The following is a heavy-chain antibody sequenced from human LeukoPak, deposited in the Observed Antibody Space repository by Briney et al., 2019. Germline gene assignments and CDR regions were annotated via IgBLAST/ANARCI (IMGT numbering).Heavy chain of an antibody. CDR1: GFTVSSNY. D-gene: IGHD3-10*01. V-gene: IGHV3-53*01. CDR3: ARDLFGSYYYGSGSYSGY. Sequence: PGGSLRLSCAASGFTVSSNYMSWVRQAPGKGLEWVSVIYSGGSTYYADSVKGRFTISRDNSKNTLYLQMNSLRAEDTAVYYCARDLFGSYYYGSGSYSGYWGQGTLVTVSS. J-gene: IGHJ4*02. CDR2: IYSGGST.